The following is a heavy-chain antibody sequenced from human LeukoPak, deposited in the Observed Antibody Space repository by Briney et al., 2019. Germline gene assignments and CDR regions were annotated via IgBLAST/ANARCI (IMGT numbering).Heavy chain of an antibody. Sequence: ETLSLTCTVSGYPIRTGYYWAWIRQPPGKGLEWIATFYHSGSTYYNPSLKSRVTISVDTSKNQFSLKLSSVTAADTAVYYCARTYPESMVRGVIIGWFDPWGQGTLVTVSS. V-gene: IGHV4-38-2*02. CDR2: FYHSGST. D-gene: IGHD3-10*01. J-gene: IGHJ5*02. CDR3: ARTYPESMVRGVIIGWFDP. CDR1: GYPIRTGYY.